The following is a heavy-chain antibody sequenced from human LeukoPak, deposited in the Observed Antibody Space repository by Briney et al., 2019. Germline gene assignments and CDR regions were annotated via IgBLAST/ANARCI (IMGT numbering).Heavy chain of an antibody. J-gene: IGHJ5*02. CDR2: IYDSGST. CDR3: ATTLAAAGSNWFDP. V-gene: IGHV4-59*01. CDR1: GGSISRYY. Sequence: PSETLSLTCTASGGSISRYYWSWIRQPPGKGLEWIGYIYDSGSTNYNPSLKSRVTISVDTSKNRFSLKLSSVTAADTAVYYCATTLAAAGSNWFDPWGQGALVTVSS. D-gene: IGHD6-13*01.